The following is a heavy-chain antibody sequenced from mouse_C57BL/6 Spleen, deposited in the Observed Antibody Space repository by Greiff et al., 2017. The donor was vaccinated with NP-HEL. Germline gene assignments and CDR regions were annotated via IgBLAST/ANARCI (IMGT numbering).Heavy chain of an antibody. CDR2: IYPRSGNT. J-gene: IGHJ3*01. Sequence: VKLQESGAELARPGASVKLSCKASGYTFTSYGISWVKQRTGQGLEWIGEIYPRSGNTYYNEKFKGKATLTADKSSSTAYMELRSLTSEDSAVYFCARGGSSGYEAWFAYWGQGTLVTVSA. CDR3: ARGGSSGYEAWFAY. D-gene: IGHD3-2*02. V-gene: IGHV1-81*01. CDR1: GYTFTSYG.